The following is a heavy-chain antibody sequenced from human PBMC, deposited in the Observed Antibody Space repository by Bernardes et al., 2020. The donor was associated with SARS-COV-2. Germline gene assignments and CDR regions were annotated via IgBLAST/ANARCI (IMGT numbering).Heavy chain of an antibody. CDR2: INPNSGRT. J-gene: IGHJ3*02. CDR1: GYTFTGYY. CDR3: ARGGTYYYDSSGYYSDAFDI. Sequence: ASVKVSCKASGYTFTGYYMHWVRQAPGQGLEWMGCINPNSGRTNYAQKFQGWVTMTRDTSISTAYMELSRLRSDDTAVYYCARGGTYYYDSSGYYSDAFDIWGQGTMVTVSS. V-gene: IGHV1-2*04. D-gene: IGHD3-22*01.